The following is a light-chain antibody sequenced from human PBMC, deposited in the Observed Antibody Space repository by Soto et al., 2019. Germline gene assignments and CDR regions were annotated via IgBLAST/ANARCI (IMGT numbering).Light chain of an antibody. J-gene: IGKJ1*01. Sequence: EIVMTQSPATLSVSPGERGTLSCRASQSVNSNLAWYQQKPGQAPRLLIYGASTRATGIPARFSGSESGTEFTLTITSLAPEDFAVYFCQQRANWPPVTFGQGTKVDIK. CDR1: QSVNSN. CDR2: GAS. V-gene: IGKV3-15*01. CDR3: QQRANWPPVT.